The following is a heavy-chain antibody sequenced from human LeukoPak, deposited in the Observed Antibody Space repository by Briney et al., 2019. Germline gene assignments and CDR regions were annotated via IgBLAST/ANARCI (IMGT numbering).Heavy chain of an antibody. CDR1: GFTFSKYW. CDR3: ATKQWLAPPPDS. J-gene: IGHJ4*02. D-gene: IGHD6-19*01. Sequence: PGGSLRPSCAASGFTFSKYWMLWVRQAPGKGLEGVSRINTDGTVTTYADSVKGRFTVSRDNADNTMFLQMNSVRDEDTAVYYCATKQWLAPPPDSWGQGTPVTVSS. CDR2: INTDGTVT. V-gene: IGHV3-74*01.